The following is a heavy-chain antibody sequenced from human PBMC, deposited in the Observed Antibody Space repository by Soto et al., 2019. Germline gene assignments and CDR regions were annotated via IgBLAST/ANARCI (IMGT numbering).Heavy chain of an antibody. D-gene: IGHD6-13*01. CDR3: AKGPGIAAAGSPSDP. Sequence: SETLSLTCIVSGGSISDYYWSWIRQPPGKGLEWIGYIYYSGSTNYNPSLKSRVTISTDTSKNQVSLKFASVTSADTAVYYCAKGPGIAAAGSPSDPWRQGTLVTVSS. CDR2: IYYSGST. V-gene: IGHV4-59*01. CDR1: GGSISDYY. J-gene: IGHJ5*02.